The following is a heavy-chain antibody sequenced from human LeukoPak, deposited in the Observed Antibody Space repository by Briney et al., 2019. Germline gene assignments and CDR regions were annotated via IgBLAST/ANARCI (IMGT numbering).Heavy chain of an antibody. Sequence: ASVKVSCKVSGYTLTELSMHWVRQVPGKGLEWMGGFDPEDGETIYAQKFQGRVTMTEDTSTDTAYMELSSLRSEDTAVYYCATPPPLLRYFDWLQGFDYWGQGTLVTVSS. V-gene: IGHV1-24*01. CDR3: ATPPPLLRYFDWLQGFDY. D-gene: IGHD3-9*01. CDR2: FDPEDGET. CDR1: GYTLTELS. J-gene: IGHJ4*02.